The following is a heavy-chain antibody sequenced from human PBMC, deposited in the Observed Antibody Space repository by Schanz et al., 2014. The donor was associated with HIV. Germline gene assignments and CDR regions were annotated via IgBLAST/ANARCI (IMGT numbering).Heavy chain of an antibody. J-gene: IGHJ4*02. Sequence: GQLVESGGDLVQPGRSLRLSCAATGFTFHDYAMHSVRQVPGKGLEWVSGITWTGKNAYYADVVKGRFTVSRDNAKNCLFVQLNRLRPEDAAMYEYERGFDFKRRDSDFDEWGPGTLVTVSA. CDR1: GFTFHDYA. CDR2: ITWTGKNA. D-gene: IGHD3-9*01. CDR3: ERGFDFKRRDSDFDE. V-gene: IGHV3-9*01.